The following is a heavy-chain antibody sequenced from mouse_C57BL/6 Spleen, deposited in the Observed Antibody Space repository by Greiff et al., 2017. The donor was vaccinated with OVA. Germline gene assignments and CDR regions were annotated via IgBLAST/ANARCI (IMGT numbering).Heavy chain of an antibody. CDR3: ARFYYDWYFDV. CDR2: ISSGSSTI. CDR1: GFTFSDYG. J-gene: IGHJ1*03. V-gene: IGHV5-17*01. Sequence: EVKLVESGGGLVKPGGSLKLSCAASGFTFSDYGMHWVRQAPEKGLEWVAYISSGSSTIYYADTVKGRFTISRDNAKNTLFLQMTSLRSEDTAMYYCARFYYDWYFDVWGTGTTVTVSS. D-gene: IGHD2-4*01.